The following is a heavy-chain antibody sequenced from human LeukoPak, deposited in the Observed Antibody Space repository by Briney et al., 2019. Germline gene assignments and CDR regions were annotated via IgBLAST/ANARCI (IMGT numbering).Heavy chain of an antibody. CDR2: ISYDGSNK. V-gene: IGHV3-30-3*01. J-gene: IGHJ4*02. CDR1: GFTFSSYA. D-gene: IGHD2-15*01. CDR3: ARVRAIYSSIDY. Sequence: GRSLRLSCAASGFTFSSYAMHWVRQAPGKGPEWVAVISYDGSNKYYADSVKGRFTISRDNSKNTLYLQMNSLRAEDTAVYYCARVRAIYSSIDYWGQGTLVTVSS.